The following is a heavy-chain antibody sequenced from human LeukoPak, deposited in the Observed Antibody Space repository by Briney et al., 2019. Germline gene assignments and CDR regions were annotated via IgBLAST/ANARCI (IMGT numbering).Heavy chain of an antibody. Sequence: SETLSLTCTVSGGSISIYYWTWIRQPPGKGLEWIGNVYYSGSTNYNPSLKSRVTISVDTSKNQFSLKLNSMTAADTAVYYCARGQLVEATNWFDTWGQGTLVTVSS. CDR2: VYYSGST. CDR3: ARGQLVEATNWFDT. D-gene: IGHD1-26*01. J-gene: IGHJ5*02. V-gene: IGHV4-59*08. CDR1: GGSISIYY.